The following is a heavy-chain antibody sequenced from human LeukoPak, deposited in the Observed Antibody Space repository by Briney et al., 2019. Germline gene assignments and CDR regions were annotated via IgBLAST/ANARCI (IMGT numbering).Heavy chain of an antibody. Sequence: PGGSLRLSCAASGFPFNDYYMTWIRQAPGKGLERVSHISSSGSTIYYADSVKGRFIISRDNAKNSLYLQMYSLRAEDTGVYYCARVGGSSSCYWGQGTLVTVSS. D-gene: IGHD6-6*01. CDR1: GFPFNDYY. J-gene: IGHJ4*02. CDR2: ISSSGSTI. V-gene: IGHV3-11*04. CDR3: ARVGGSSSCY.